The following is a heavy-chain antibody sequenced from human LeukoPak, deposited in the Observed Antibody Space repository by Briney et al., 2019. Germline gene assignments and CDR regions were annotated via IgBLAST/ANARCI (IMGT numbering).Heavy chain of an antibody. CDR3: ARASSKQLAGYLPDGFDI. CDR2: ISNSGTYV. D-gene: IGHD3-9*01. V-gene: IGHV3-21*01. CDR1: GFTFINYA. Sequence: GGSLRLSCAASGFTFINYAMTWVGQAPGKGLEWVSSISNSGTYVYYADSVKGRFTTSRDNAKNSLSLQMNSMRADDVAVYYCARASSKQLAGYLPDGFDIWGQGTMVTVSS. J-gene: IGHJ3*02.